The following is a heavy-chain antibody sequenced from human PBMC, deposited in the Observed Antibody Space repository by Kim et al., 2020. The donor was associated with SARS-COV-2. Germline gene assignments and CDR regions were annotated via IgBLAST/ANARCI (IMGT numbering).Heavy chain of an antibody. CDR3: ARESGADYYDSSGSQVLGYFDY. Sequence: SVKVSCKASGGTFSSYAISWVRQAPGQGLEWMGGLIPIFGTANYAQKFQGRVTITADESTSTAYMELSSLRSEDTAVYYCARESGADYYDSSGSQVLGYFDYWGQGTLVTVSS. D-gene: IGHD3-22*01. V-gene: IGHV1-69*13. CDR1: GGTFSSYA. CDR2: LIPIFGTA. J-gene: IGHJ4*02.